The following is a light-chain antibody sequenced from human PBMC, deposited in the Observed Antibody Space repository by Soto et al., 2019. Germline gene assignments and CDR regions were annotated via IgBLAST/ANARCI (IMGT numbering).Light chain of an antibody. CDR2: DAY. CDR1: QGVGST. J-gene: IGKJ1*01. V-gene: IGKV3-15*01. CDR3: QHYNSYSEA. Sequence: EIVMTQSPSTLSLSPVERVALACRASQGVGSTLAWYRQQPGQAPRLLIYDAYIRATGVPSRFSGSGSGTEFTLTISSLQPDDFATYYCQHYNSYSEAFGQGTKVDIK.